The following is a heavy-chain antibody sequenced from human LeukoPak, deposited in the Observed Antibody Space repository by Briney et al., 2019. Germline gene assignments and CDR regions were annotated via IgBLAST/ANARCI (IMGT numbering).Heavy chain of an antibody. J-gene: IGHJ4*02. CDR3: AKGLESSIWYTLIDY. CDR1: GFTFSSYG. Sequence: GGSLRLSCAASGFTFSSYGMHWVRQAPGKGLEWVAFIRYDGSNKYYADSVKGRFTISRDNSKNTLYLQMSSLRAEDTAVYYCAKGLESSIWYTLIDYWGQGTLVTVSS. V-gene: IGHV3-30*02. D-gene: IGHD6-13*01. CDR2: IRYDGSNK.